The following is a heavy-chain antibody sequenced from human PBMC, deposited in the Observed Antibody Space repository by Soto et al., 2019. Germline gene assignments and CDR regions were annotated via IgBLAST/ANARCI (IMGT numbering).Heavy chain of an antibody. CDR1: GFTVSRNY. Sequence: EVPVVESGGGLVQPGGSLRLSCAVTGFTVSRNYINWVRQAPGKGLEWVSVIYSGGDTYYADSVKGRFTISRDNSKNTVYLQMNRLRAEDTAVYYCAGDPFGGFIVNGAVPDYWGQGTQVTVSS. J-gene: IGHJ4*02. CDR2: IYSGGDT. CDR3: AGDPFGGFIVNGAVPDY. V-gene: IGHV3-66*01. D-gene: IGHD3-16*02.